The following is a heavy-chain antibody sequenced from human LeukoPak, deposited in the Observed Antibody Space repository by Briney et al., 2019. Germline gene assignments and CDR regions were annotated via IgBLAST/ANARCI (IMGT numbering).Heavy chain of an antibody. CDR3: TTDSPYCTNGVCYDY. J-gene: IGHJ4*02. D-gene: IGHD2-8*01. Sequence: GGSLRLSCAASGFMFSGYYMSWIRQAPGKGLEWVAYISDSGTTVDYVDSVKGRFTISRDNAKNSLYLQMNSLKTEDTAVYYCTTDSPYCTNGVCYDYWGQGTLVTVSS. CDR1: GFMFSGYY. V-gene: IGHV3-11*01. CDR2: ISDSGTTV.